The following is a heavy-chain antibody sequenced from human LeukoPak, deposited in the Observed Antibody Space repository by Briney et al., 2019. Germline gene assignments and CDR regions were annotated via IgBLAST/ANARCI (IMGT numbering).Heavy chain of an antibody. V-gene: IGHV5-51*01. Sequence: GESLKISCKGSGYSFTSYWIGWVRQMPGKGLEWMGIIYPGDSDTRYSPSFQGQVAISADKSISTAYLQWSSLKASDTAMYYCARITGITGIADAFDIWGQGTMVTVSS. D-gene: IGHD1-20*01. CDR1: GYSFTSYW. CDR2: IYPGDSDT. CDR3: ARITGITGIADAFDI. J-gene: IGHJ3*02.